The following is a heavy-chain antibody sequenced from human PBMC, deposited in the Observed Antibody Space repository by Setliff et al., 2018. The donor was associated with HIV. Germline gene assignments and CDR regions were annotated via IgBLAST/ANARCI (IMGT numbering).Heavy chain of an antibody. J-gene: IGHJ4*02. D-gene: IGHD3-3*01. CDR2: INHSGST. Sequence: PSETLSLTCAVYGGSFSGYYWSWIRQPPGKGLEWIGEINHSGSTNYNPSLKSRVTISVDTSKNQLSLKLTSMTAADTAVYYCARSQPDTIFGVVVFDSWGQGTLVTVSS. CDR3: ARSQPDTIFGVVVFDS. V-gene: IGHV4-34*01. CDR1: GGSFSGYY.